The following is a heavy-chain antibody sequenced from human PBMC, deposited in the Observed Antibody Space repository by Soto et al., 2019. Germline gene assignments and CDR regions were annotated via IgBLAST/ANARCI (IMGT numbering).Heavy chain of an antibody. CDR3: ARTNYDFWSGSTKIVRFDY. D-gene: IGHD3-3*01. Sequence: ASVKVSCKASGGTFSSYAISWVRQAPGQGLEWMGGIIPIFGTANYAQKFQGRVTITADESTSTAYMELSSLRSEDTAVYYCARTNYDFWSGSTKIVRFDYWGQGTLVTVSS. CDR1: GGTFSSYA. J-gene: IGHJ4*02. V-gene: IGHV1-69*13. CDR2: IIPIFGTA.